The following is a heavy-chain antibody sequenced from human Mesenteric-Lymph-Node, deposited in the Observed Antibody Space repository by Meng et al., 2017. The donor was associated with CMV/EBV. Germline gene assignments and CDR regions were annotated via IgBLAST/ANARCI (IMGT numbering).Heavy chain of an antibody. Sequence: AAGYTCTNRVQEWGRRGPGRKLVMMGGNSIDNGSTGYSQECESRITMTSNTSTNTADMEPSSMTSEDTAGYFCARKTSPGTFPLDYWGQGTLVTVSS. CDR3: ARKTSPGTFPLDY. J-gene: IGHJ4*02. CDR1: GYTCTNRV. D-gene: IGHD6-13*01. CDR2: NSIDNGST. V-gene: IGHV1-3*02.